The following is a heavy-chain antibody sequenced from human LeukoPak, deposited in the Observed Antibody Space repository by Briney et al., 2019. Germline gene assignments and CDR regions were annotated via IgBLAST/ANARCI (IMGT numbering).Heavy chain of an antibody. Sequence: ASVKVSCKASGGTFSSYAISWVRQAPGQGLEWTGGIIPIFGTANYAQKFQGRVTITADESTSTAYMELSSLRSEDTAVYYCARGDYYDSSVIDDAFDIWGQGTMVTVSS. CDR2: IIPIFGTA. CDR3: ARGDYYDSSVIDDAFDI. V-gene: IGHV1-69*01. J-gene: IGHJ3*02. CDR1: GGTFSSYA. D-gene: IGHD3-22*01.